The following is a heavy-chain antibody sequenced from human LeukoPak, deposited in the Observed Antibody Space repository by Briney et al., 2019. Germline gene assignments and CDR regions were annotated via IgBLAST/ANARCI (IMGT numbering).Heavy chain of an antibody. CDR3: AIPLKVVPAANYYYYGMDV. CDR2: IIPIFGTA. Sequence: AASVKVSCKASGGTFSSYAISWVRQAPGQGLEWMGGIIPIFGTANYAQKFQGRVTITADESTSTAYMELSSLRSEDTAVYYCAIPLKVVPAANYYYYGMDVWGQGTTVTVSS. V-gene: IGHV1-69*13. D-gene: IGHD2-2*01. J-gene: IGHJ6*02. CDR1: GGTFSSYA.